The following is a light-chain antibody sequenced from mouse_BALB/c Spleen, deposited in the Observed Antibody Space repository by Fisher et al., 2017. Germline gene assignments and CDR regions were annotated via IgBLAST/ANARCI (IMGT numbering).Light chain of an antibody. CDR1: SSVSY. Sequence: IVLTQTPAIMSASPGEKVTMTCSASSSVSYMHWYQQKPGSSPRLLIYDTSNLASGVPVRFSGSGSGTSYSLTISRMEAEDAATYYCQQWSSYPPRTFGGGTKLEIK. V-gene: IGKV4-55*01. CDR3: QQWSSYPPRT. CDR2: DTS. J-gene: IGKJ1*01.